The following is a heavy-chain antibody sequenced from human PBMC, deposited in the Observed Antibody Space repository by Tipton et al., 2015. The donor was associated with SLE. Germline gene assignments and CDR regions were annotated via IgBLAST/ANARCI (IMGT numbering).Heavy chain of an antibody. CDR2: IYHSGST. D-gene: IGHD2-15*01. J-gene: IGHJ5*02. Sequence: TLSLTCAVSGGSISSGYYWGWIRQPPGKGLEWIGSIYHSGSTYYNPSLKSRVTISVDTSKNQFSLKLSSVTAADTAVYYCASSRGWVVASLHPWGQGTLVTVSS. V-gene: IGHV4-38-2*01. CDR1: GGSISSGYY. CDR3: ASSRGWVVASLHP.